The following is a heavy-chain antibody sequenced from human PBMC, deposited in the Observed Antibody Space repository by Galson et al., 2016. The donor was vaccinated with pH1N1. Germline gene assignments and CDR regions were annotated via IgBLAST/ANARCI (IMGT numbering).Heavy chain of an antibody. CDR1: GFIFSSYA. Sequence: SLRLSCAASGFIFSSYAMHWVRQAPGKGLEYVSAISSNGGSPYYANSVKGRFTISRDNSKNTLYLQMGSLRAEDMALYYCARGEESYSSGWDAFHIWGQGTMVTVSS. J-gene: IGHJ3*02. CDR2: ISSNGGSP. V-gene: IGHV3-64*01. D-gene: IGHD6-19*01. CDR3: ARGEESYSSGWDAFHI.